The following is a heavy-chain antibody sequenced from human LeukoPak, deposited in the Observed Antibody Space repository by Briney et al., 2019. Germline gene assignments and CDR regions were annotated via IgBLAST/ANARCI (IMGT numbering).Heavy chain of an antibody. D-gene: IGHD3-9*01. J-gene: IGHJ4*02. CDR1: GFTFSSYA. CDR3: AERASDWYYFDY. Sequence: GGSLRLSCAASGFTFSSYAMSWVRQAPGKGPEWVSVISASGASTYYADSVRGRFTISRDNSKNTLYLQMSSLRAEDTAVYYCAERASDWYYFDYWGQGNLVTVSS. V-gene: IGHV3-23*01. CDR2: ISASGAST.